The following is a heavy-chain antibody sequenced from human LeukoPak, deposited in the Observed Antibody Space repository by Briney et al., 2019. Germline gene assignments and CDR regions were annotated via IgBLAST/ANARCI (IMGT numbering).Heavy chain of an antibody. V-gene: IGHV1-69*05. CDR1: GGTFSSYA. CDR3: ARGARITGTNWVRLDSFDF. CDR2: IIPIFGTA. Sequence: ASVKVSCKASGGTFSSYAISWVRQAPGQGLEWMGGIIPIFGTANYAQKFQGRVTITTDESTSTAYMELSSLRSEDTAVYYCARGARITGTNWVRLDSFDFWGQGTLVTVSS. J-gene: IGHJ4*02. D-gene: IGHD1-7*01.